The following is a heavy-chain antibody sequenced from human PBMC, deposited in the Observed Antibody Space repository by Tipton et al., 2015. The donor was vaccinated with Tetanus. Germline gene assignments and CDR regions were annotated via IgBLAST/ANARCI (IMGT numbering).Heavy chain of an antibody. CDR1: RFTFSFYW. CDR3: VRDGGSSGWLAY. V-gene: IGHV3-21*04. J-gene: IGHJ4*02. Sequence: SLRLSCAASRFTFSFYWMNWVRQAPGKGLEWVSSISNSGGYKYYPESVKGRFTSSRDNAKNTLYLQMNSLRVEDTAVYYCVRDGGSSGWLAYWGQGTLVTVSS. D-gene: IGHD6-19*01. CDR2: ISNSGGYK.